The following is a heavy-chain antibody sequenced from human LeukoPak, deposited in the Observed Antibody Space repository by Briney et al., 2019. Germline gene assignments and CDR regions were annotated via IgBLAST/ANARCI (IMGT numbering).Heavy chain of an antibody. Sequence: GGAPRLFCSASGFNFCSYWMNWGGRAPGEGLEGVSYIISSGSTVYYADSVMGRFTISRANAKNSLYLQMKSRRADDTAVYYCARARRDGGDFDWSPTDFQHWGQGTLVTVSS. CDR2: IISSGSTV. D-gene: IGHD3-9*01. J-gene: IGHJ1*01. CDR3: ARARRDGGDFDWSPTDFQH. CDR1: GFNFCSYW. V-gene: IGHV3-48*03.